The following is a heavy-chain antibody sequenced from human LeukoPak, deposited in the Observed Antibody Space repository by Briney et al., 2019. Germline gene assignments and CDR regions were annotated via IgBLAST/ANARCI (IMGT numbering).Heavy chain of an antibody. D-gene: IGHD3-10*01. CDR3: AKDRAKLDY. V-gene: IGHV3-30*02. CDR2: IQYDGSNK. CDR1: GFTFSSYG. J-gene: IGHJ4*02. Sequence: GGSLRLSCAASGFTFSSYGMHWVRQAPGKGLEWVAFIQYDGSNKYYADSVKGRFTISRDNSKNTLYLQMNSLRAEDTAVYYCAKDRAKLDYWGQGTLVTVSS.